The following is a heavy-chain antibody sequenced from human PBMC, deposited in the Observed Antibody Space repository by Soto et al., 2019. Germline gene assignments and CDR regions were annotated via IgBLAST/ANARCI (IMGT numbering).Heavy chain of an antibody. V-gene: IGHV4-30-4*01. CDR2: VYYSGSS. CDR1: GGSINNNDYY. Sequence: QLQESGPGLVKPSQTLSLTCSVSGGSINNNDYYWSWIRQPPGKGLEWIGYVYYSGSSNYIPPLHSRLSTSIDQSKNRSHPMLNSVAAADTATSFCARLSNFFDKCYFAIWGRGTLVTASS. CDR3: ARLSNFFDKCYFAI. J-gene: IGHJ2*01. D-gene: IGHD3-22*01.